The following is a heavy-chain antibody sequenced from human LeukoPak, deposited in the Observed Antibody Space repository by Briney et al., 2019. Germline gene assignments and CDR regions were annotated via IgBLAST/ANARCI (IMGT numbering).Heavy chain of an antibody. D-gene: IGHD3-9*01. CDR2: IYSGGST. Sequence: GGSLRLSCAASGFTFSSYAMSWVRQAPGKGLEWVSLIYSGGSTYYADSVKGRFTISRDNSKNTLYLQMNSLRAEDTAVYYCAKASGSYDILTGYSYFDYWGQGTLVTVSS. J-gene: IGHJ4*02. V-gene: IGHV3-23*03. CDR1: GFTFSSYA. CDR3: AKASGSYDILTGYSYFDY.